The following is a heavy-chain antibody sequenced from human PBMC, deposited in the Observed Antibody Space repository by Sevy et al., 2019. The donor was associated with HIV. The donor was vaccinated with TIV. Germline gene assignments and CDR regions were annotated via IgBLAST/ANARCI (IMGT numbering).Heavy chain of an antibody. Sequence: SETLSLTCTVSGASISRNYWTWIRQPPGKGLEWIGYIYLSGSSNYNPSLKSRVTISIDASKNQFSLKLSSVTAADTAVYYCARDRTTVVTNYYYYGMDVWGQGTTVTVSS. CDR1: GASISRNY. D-gene: IGHD4-17*01. V-gene: IGHV4-59*12. CDR3: ARDRTTVVTNYYYYGMDV. J-gene: IGHJ6*02. CDR2: IYLSGSS.